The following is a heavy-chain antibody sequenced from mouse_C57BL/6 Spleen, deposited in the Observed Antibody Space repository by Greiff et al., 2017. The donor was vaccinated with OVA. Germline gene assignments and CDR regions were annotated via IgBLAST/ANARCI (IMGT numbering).Heavy chain of an antibody. CDR2: IDPANGNT. CDR3: ASGYEYFGY. CDR1: GFTITNNN. Sequence: EVKLQESVAELVRPGASVKLSCTASGFTITNNNMHWVKQRPEQGLEWIGRIDPANGNTTYAPKFKGKATITADTSSNTAYLQRSSLTSEDTAIYYCASGYEYFGYWGQGTTLTVSS. J-gene: IGHJ2*01. D-gene: IGHD1-2*01. V-gene: IGHV14-3*01.